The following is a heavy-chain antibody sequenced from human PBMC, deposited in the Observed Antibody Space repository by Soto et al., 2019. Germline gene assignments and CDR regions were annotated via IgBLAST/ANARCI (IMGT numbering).Heavy chain of an antibody. J-gene: IGHJ4*02. CDR1: GGTFSSYA. Sequence: GASVKVSCKASGGTFSSYAISWVRRAPGQGLEWMGGIIPIFGTANYAQKFQGRVTITADESTSTAYMELSSLRSEDTAVYYCARAHRLERQQYYFDYWGQGTLVTVSS. CDR2: IIPIFGTA. V-gene: IGHV1-69*13. D-gene: IGHD1-1*01. CDR3: ARAHRLERQQYYFDY.